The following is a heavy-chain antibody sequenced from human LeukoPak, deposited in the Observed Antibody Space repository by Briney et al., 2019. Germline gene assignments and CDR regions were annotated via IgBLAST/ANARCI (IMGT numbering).Heavy chain of an antibody. Sequence: GGSLRLSCAASGFTFSSYAMNWVRQAPGKGLEWVSGISGSGSSTYYADSVKGRFTISRDNSKNTLYQQMNSLRGEDTAVYFCAKGWAMATYFDYWGQGTLVTVSS. CDR2: ISGSGSST. CDR1: GFTFSSYA. D-gene: IGHD5-18*01. J-gene: IGHJ4*02. V-gene: IGHV3-23*01. CDR3: AKGWAMATYFDY.